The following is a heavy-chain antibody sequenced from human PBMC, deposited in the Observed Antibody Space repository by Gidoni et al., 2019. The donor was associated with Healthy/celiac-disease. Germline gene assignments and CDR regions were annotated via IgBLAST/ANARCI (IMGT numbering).Heavy chain of an antibody. Sequence: QVQLQESGPGLVKPSETLSLTCTVSGGSISNYYWSWIRQPPGKGLEWIGYIYYIGSTSYNPSLKSRVTISVDTSKNQFSLKLSSVTAADTAVYYCARGGATKLNWFDPWGQGTLVTVSS. CDR3: ARGGATKLNWFDP. CDR1: GGSISNYY. D-gene: IGHD1-26*01. CDR2: IYYIGST. J-gene: IGHJ5*02. V-gene: IGHV4-59*01.